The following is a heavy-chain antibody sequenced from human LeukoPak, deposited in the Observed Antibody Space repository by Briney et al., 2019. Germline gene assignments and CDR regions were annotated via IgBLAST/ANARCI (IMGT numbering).Heavy chain of an antibody. D-gene: IGHD2-15*01. CDR2: IIPLFGTP. J-gene: IGHJ6*04. V-gene: IGHV1-69*06. CDR1: GGTFSSYT. Sequence: SVKLSCKASGGTFSSYTISWVRQAPGQGLEWMGGIIPLFGTPDYAQKFQDRLTITADKSTSTAYMELSSLRSEDTAVYYCASATLRCSGGSCYEMDVWGKGTTVTVSS. CDR3: ASATLRCSGGSCYEMDV.